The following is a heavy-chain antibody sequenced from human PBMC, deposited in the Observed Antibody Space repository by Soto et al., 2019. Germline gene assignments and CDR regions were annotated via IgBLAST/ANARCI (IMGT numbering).Heavy chain of an antibody. CDR2: IIPIFGTA. CDR3: ARESRYCSGGSCYFLPGIDY. J-gene: IGHJ4*02. CDR1: GGTFSSYA. D-gene: IGHD2-15*01. V-gene: IGHV1-69*12. Sequence: QVQLVQSGAEVKKPGSSVKVSCKASGGTFSSYAISWVRQAPGQGLEWMGGIIPIFGTANYAQKCQGRVTITADESTSAAYMELGSLRSEDTAVYYCARESRYCSGGSCYFLPGIDYWGQGTLVTVSS.